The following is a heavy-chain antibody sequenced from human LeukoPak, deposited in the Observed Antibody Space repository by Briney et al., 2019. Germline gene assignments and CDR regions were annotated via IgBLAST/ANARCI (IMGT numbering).Heavy chain of an antibody. Sequence: GGSLRLSCAASGFTFSSYAMSWVRQAPGKGLEWVSAISGSGGSTYYADSVKGRFTISRDNSKNMLYLQMNSLRAEDTAVYYCAKRTYYDFWSGYYGAETSYSSGIDYWGQGTLVTVSS. V-gene: IGHV3-23*01. CDR1: GFTFSSYA. CDR2: ISGSGGST. J-gene: IGHJ4*02. D-gene: IGHD3-3*01. CDR3: AKRTYYDFWSGYYGAETSYSSGIDY.